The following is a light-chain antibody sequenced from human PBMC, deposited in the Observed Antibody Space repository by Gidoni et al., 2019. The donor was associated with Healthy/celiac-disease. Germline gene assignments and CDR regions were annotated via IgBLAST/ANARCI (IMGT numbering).Light chain of an antibody. CDR2: LGS. CDR1: QSLLHSNGYNY. V-gene: IGKV2-28*01. Sequence: DIVMPQSPLSLPVTPGEPASISCRSSQSLLHSNGYNYLDWYLQKPGQSPQLLIYLGSNRASGVPDRFSGSGSGTDFTLKISRVEAEDVGVYYCMQALQTPAFGPXTKVDIK. CDR3: MQALQTPA. J-gene: IGKJ3*01.